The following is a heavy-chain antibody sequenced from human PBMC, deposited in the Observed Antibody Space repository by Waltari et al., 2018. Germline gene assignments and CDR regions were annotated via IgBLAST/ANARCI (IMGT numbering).Heavy chain of an antibody. J-gene: IGHJ4*02. V-gene: IGHV3-21*01. CDR1: GFTCHTHS. D-gene: IGHD2-15*01. CDR3: ARDDTRSGGSCFDY. CDR2: INSRSNYI. Sequence: EVQLVESGGGLAKPGGSLRPSGAASGFTCHTHSSNWVRKAPGKGLEWVSSINSRSNYIYYADSVKGRFTISRDNAKKLLYLQLNSLRVEDTAVYYCARDDTRSGGSCFDYWGQGTLLTVSS.